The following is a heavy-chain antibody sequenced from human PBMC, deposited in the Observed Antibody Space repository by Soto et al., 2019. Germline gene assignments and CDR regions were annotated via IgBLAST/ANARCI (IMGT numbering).Heavy chain of an antibody. J-gene: IGHJ6*02. V-gene: IGHV5-10-1*01. Sequence: PGESLKISCQGSGYSFTTYWISWVRQMPGKGLEWMGRIDPSDSYTNFSPSFEGHASISVDKSISTVYLQWSSLKASDTAMYYCVTYCSGGSCYLDYYYYGMDVWGQGTMVTVS. CDR2: IDPSDSYT. CDR3: VTYCSGGSCYLDYYYYGMDV. CDR1: GYSFTTYW. D-gene: IGHD2-15*01.